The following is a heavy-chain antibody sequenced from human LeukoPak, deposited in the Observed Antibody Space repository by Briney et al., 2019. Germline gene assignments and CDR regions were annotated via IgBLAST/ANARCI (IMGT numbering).Heavy chain of an antibody. D-gene: IGHD3-10*01. CDR2: IYYSGST. V-gene: IGHV4-39*07. Sequence: SETLSLTCTVSGGSISSSSYYWGWIRQPPGKGLEWIGSIYYSGSTYYNPSLKSRVTISVDTSKNQFSLKLSSVTAADTAVYYCARSAEWFGELSSYYYYYYMDVWGKGTTVTISS. CDR1: GGSISSSSYY. J-gene: IGHJ6*03. CDR3: ARSAEWFGELSSYYYYYYMDV.